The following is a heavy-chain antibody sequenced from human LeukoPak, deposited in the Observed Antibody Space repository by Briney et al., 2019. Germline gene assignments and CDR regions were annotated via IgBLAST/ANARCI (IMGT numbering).Heavy chain of an antibody. CDR2: IYYSGST. D-gene: IGHD3-3*01. J-gene: IGHJ4*02. CDR3: ARVYYDFWSGYRNYFDY. V-gene: IGHV4-39*07. CDR1: GGSISSSSYY. Sequence: SETLSLTCTVSGGSISSSSYYWGWIRQPPGKGLEWIGSIYYSGSTYYNPSLKSRVTISVDTSKNQFSLKLSSVTAADTAVYYCARVYYDFWSGYRNYFDYWGQGTLVTVSS.